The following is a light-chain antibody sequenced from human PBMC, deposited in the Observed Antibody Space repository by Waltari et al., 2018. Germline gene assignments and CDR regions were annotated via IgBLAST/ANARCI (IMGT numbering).Light chain of an antibody. CDR3: RSHSTHNIVL. Sequence: QSGLTQPASVSASPGESINISCTGTSGDIGGSDFVSWYQHHPGSAPTVLIFDVNHRPAGVPSRFDGSQSGNTASLTISELQPEDDADYYCRSHSTHNIVLFGGGTKVTVL. CDR2: DVN. V-gene: IGLV2-14*01. J-gene: IGLJ2*01. CDR1: SGDIGGSDF.